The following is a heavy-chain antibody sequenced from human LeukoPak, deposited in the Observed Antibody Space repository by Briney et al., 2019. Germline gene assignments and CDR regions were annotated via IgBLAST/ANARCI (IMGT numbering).Heavy chain of an antibody. CDR2: INSDGINT. D-gene: IGHD5-18*01. J-gene: IGHJ3*02. CDR1: GFTFSNYW. CDR3: ARALQRGYSYGDDAFDI. Sequence: GGSLRLSCAASGFTFSNYWMHWVRQAPGKGLVWVSRINSDGINTSYADSVKGRFTISRDNSKNTLYLQMNSLRAEDTAVYYCARALQRGYSYGDDAFDIWGQGTMVTVSS. V-gene: IGHV3-74*01.